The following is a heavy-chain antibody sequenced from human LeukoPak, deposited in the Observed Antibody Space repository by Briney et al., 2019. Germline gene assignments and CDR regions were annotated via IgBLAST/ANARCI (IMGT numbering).Heavy chain of an antibody. Sequence: GGTLRLSCAASGFTFSSYGMSWVRQAPGKGLEWVSAISGSGYSAYYADSVKGRFTISRDNSKNTLFLQMNSLRAEDTAVYYCASGINMVRVQDYWGQGTLVTVSS. D-gene: IGHD3-10*01. CDR1: GFTFSSYG. CDR2: ISGSGYSA. V-gene: IGHV3-23*01. J-gene: IGHJ4*02. CDR3: ASGINMVRVQDY.